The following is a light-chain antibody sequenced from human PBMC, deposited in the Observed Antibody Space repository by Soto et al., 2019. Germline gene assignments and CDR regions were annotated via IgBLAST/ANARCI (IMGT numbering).Light chain of an antibody. CDR1: QNVLYSSNNKNY. Sequence: DIVLTQSPDSLAVSLGERATINCKSSQNVLYSSNNKNYLAWYQQKPGQPPKLLIYWASTRESGVPDRFSGSGSGTDFTLTISSLQAEDVAVYFCQHYYSTPITFGQGTRLEIK. CDR2: WAS. J-gene: IGKJ5*01. CDR3: QHYYSTPIT. V-gene: IGKV4-1*01.